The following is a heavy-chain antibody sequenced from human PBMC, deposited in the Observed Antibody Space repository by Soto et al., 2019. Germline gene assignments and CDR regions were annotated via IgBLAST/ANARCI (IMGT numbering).Heavy chain of an antibody. CDR2: INAGNGNT. D-gene: IGHD2-15*01. V-gene: IGHV1-3*05. CDR1: GYTFTSYA. Sequence: QVQLVQSGAEEKKPGASVKVSCKASGYTFTSYAMHWVRQAPGQRLKWMGWINAGNGNTKYSQKFQGRVTITRDTSASTAYMELSSLRSEDTAVYYCARDLGYALPDYWGQGTLVTVSS. J-gene: IGHJ4*02. CDR3: ARDLGYALPDY.